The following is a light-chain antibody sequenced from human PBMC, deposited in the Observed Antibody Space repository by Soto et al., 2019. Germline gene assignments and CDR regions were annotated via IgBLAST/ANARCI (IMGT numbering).Light chain of an antibody. CDR3: QQYYSTPQT. CDR1: QSVLYSSNNKNY. Sequence: DIVMTQSPDSLAVSLGERATINCKSSQSVLYSSNNKNYLAWYQQKPGQPPKLLISWASTREFGVPDRFSGSGSGTDFTLTSNTLQAEDVAVYYCQQYYSTPQTFGQGTKVEIK. V-gene: IGKV4-1*01. CDR2: WAS. J-gene: IGKJ1*01.